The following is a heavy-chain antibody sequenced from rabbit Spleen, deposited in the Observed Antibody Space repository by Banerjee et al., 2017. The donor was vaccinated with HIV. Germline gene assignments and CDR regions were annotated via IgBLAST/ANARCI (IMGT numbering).Heavy chain of an antibody. J-gene: IGHJ6*01. V-gene: IGHV1S40*01. CDR3: ARDVGTSFSTYGMDL. CDR2: IYTGSGGST. CDR1: GFSFSSRYY. Sequence: QSLEESGGDLVKPGASLTLTCTASGFSFSSRYYMCWVRQAPGKGLEWIGCIYTGSGGSTYYASWAKGRFTISKTSSTTVTLQMTSLTAADTATYFCARDVGTSFSTYGMDLWGPGTLVTVS. D-gene: IGHD8-1*01.